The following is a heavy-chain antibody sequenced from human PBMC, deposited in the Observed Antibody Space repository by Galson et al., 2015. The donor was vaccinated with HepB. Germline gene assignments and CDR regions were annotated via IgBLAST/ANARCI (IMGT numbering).Heavy chain of an antibody. CDR2: IKSKTDGGTT. J-gene: IGHJ4*02. CDR1: GFTFNNAW. D-gene: IGHD2-2*01. Sequence: SLRLSCAASGFTFNNAWMSWVRQAPGKGLEWVGRIKSKTDGGTTDYAAPVKGRFTISRDDSKTTLYLQMNSLKTEDTAVYYCATDSTTQMAPVYLFGFWGQGTLVTVSS. CDR3: ATDSTTQMAPVYLFGF. V-gene: IGHV3-15*01.